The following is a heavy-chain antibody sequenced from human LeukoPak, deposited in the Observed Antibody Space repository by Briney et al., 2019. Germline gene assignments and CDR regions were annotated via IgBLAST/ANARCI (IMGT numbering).Heavy chain of an antibody. J-gene: IGHJ4*02. CDR2: IRTTAEGARYA. Sequence: GGSLRLSCATSGFSFTDYPMNWVRQAPGKGLEWISNIRTTAEGARYAYYADSVKGRVTISRDDGKNTLYLHMNSLRDDDTAVYYCATDKRYAFDYWGQGILVTVSS. D-gene: IGHD3-9*01. CDR3: ATDKRYAFDY. V-gene: IGHV3-48*02. CDR1: GFSFTDYP.